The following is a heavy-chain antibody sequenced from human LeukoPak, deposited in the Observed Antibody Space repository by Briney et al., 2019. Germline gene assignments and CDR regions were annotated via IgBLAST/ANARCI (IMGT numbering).Heavy chain of an antibody. CDR3: ATGRYGDPHFDY. CDR1: GFTFSSYE. D-gene: IGHD4-17*01. V-gene: IGHV3-48*03. Sequence: GGSLRFSCAASGFTFSSYEMNWVRQAPGKGLEWVSYISSSGSTIYYADSVKGRFTISRDNAKNSLYLQMNSLRAEDTAVYYCATGRYGDPHFDYGGQGTLVTVS. CDR2: ISSSGSTI. J-gene: IGHJ4*02.